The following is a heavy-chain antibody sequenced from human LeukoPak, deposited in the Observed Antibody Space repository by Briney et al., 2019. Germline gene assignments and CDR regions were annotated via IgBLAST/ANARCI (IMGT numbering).Heavy chain of an antibody. CDR3: ASRVVAVPAPGDDAFDI. J-gene: IGHJ3*02. V-gene: IGHV3-74*01. Sequence: GGSLRLSCAASGFSFSSYWMHWVRQAPGKGLVWVSRINTDGSSTSYADSVKGRFTISRDNAKNTLYVQMNSLRAEDTAVYYCASRVVAVPAPGDDAFDIWGQGTMVTVSS. CDR2: INTDGSST. CDR1: GFSFSSYW. D-gene: IGHD2-2*01.